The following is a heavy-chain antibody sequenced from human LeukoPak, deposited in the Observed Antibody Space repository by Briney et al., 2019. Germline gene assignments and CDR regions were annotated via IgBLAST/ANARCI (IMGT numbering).Heavy chain of an antibody. CDR1: GASITSYY. D-gene: IGHD2-2*01. J-gene: IGHJ4*02. Sequence: SETLSLTCTVSGASITSYYWSWIRHPPGKGLEWIGEINHSGSTNYNPSLKSRVTISVDTSKNQFSLKLSSVTAADTAVYYCARASRWGYCGSTSCYAPTGPFDYWGQGTLVTVSS. V-gene: IGHV4-34*01. CDR2: INHSGST. CDR3: ARASRWGYCGSTSCYAPTGPFDY.